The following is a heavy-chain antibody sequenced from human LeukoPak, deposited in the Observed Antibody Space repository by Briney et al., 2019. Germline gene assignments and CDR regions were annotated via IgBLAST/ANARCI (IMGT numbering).Heavy chain of an antibody. J-gene: IGHJ3*02. D-gene: IGHD3-16*01. Sequence: GGSLRLSCAASGFTFSMYWMSWVRQAPGKGLEWVANIKQGGSERNYVDPVKGRFTISRDNAKNSLYLQMNSLRVEDTAIYYCAAGGGAFNIWGQGTMVTVSS. CDR3: AAGGGAFNI. V-gene: IGHV3-7*01. CDR1: GFTFSMYW. CDR2: IKQGGSER.